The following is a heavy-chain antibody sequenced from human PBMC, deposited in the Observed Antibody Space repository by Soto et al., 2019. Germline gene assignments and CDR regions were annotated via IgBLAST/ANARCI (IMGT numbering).Heavy chain of an antibody. V-gene: IGHV3-23*01. CDR2: ISGGGGST. Sequence: EVQMLESGGGLVQPGGSLRLSCAASGFTFSSYAMNWVRQAPGKGLEWVSGISGGGGSTHYADSVKGRFTISRDNSKNTLYLQMNSLRAEDTAVYYCARDQTVAGPTTFDYCGQGTLVTVSS. D-gene: IGHD6-19*01. J-gene: IGHJ4*02. CDR1: GFTFSSYA. CDR3: ARDQTVAGPTTFDY.